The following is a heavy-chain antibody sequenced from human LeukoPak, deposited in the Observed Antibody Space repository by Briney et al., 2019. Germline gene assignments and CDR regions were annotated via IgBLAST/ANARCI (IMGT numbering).Heavy chain of an antibody. CDR1: GGSISGGSYY. Sequence: SSETLSLTCTVSGGSISGGSYYWSWIRQPAGKGLEWIGRIYTSGSTNYNPSLKSRVTISVDTSKNQFSLKLSSVTAADTAVYYCARDFRGATTYYYYYMDVWGKGTTVTVSS. J-gene: IGHJ6*03. D-gene: IGHD1-26*01. CDR2: IYTSGST. CDR3: ARDFRGATTYYYYYMDV. V-gene: IGHV4-61*02.